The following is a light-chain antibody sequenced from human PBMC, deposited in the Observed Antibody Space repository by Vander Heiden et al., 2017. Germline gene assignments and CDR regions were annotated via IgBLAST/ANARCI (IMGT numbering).Light chain of an antibody. Sequence: EIVFTQCTTTLSFSPVERVTLSCTAVQSVSYHLGWYQQKPGQAPRLLIYDASDRATGIPARFSGSGSETDFTLTISSLEPEDSGVYYCQQRNAWPLTFGGGTKVDIK. CDR1: QSVSYH. CDR2: DAS. CDR3: QQRNAWPLT. J-gene: IGKJ4*01. V-gene: IGKV3-11*01.